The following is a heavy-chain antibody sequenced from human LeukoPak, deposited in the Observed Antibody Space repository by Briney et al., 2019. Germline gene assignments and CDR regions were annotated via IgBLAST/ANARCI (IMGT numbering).Heavy chain of an antibody. CDR2: INWNGRST. CDR3: ARGGITIFGGIIYQDY. J-gene: IGHJ4*02. Sequence: GSLRLSCAASGFTFSSYSMNWVRQAPGKGLEWVSGINWNGRSTGYADSVKGRFTISRDNAKNSLYLQMNSLRAEDTAFYYCARGGITIFGGIIYQDYWGQGTLVTVSS. CDR1: GFTFSSYS. D-gene: IGHD3-3*01. V-gene: IGHV3-20*04.